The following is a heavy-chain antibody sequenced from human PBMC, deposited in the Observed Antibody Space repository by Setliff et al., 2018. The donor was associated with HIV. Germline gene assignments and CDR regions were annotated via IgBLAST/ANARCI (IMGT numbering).Heavy chain of an antibody. CDR3: ARGVAAAGL. CDR2: IFYSGHT. Sequence: PSETLSLTCTVSGGSITRSSYYWAWIRQPPGKGLEWIGNIFYSGHTFYNPSLRSRVTISVDTSKNRFSLKLSSVTAADTAVYYCARGVAAAGLWGQGTLVTVSS. V-gene: IGHV4-39*07. J-gene: IGHJ4*02. CDR1: GGSITRSSYY. D-gene: IGHD6-13*01.